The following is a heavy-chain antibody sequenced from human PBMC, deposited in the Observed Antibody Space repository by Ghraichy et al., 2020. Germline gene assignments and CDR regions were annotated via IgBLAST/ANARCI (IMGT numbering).Heavy chain of an antibody. Sequence: SETLSLTCTVSGGSISSYYWSWIRQPPGKGLEWIGYIYYSGSTNYNPSLKSRVTISVDTSKNQFSLKLSSVTAADTAVYYCARGGLGDFWSGYYRNWFDPWGQGTLVTVSS. CDR2: IYYSGST. D-gene: IGHD3-3*01. CDR1: GGSISSYY. V-gene: IGHV4-59*01. CDR3: ARGGLGDFWSGYYRNWFDP. J-gene: IGHJ5*02.